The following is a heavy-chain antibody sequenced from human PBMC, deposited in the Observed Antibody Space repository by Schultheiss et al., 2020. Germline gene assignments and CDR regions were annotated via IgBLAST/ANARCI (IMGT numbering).Heavy chain of an antibody. Sequence: SETLSLTCTVSGGSISSGSYYWSWIRQPAGKGLEWIGRIYTSGSTNYNPSLKSRVTISVDTSKNQFSLKLSSVTAADTAVYYCAREHYDFWSGYDAWGQGTLVTVSS. V-gene: IGHV4-61*02. CDR3: AREHYDFWSGYDA. CDR2: IYTSGST. J-gene: IGHJ5*02. CDR1: GGSISSGSYY. D-gene: IGHD3-3*01.